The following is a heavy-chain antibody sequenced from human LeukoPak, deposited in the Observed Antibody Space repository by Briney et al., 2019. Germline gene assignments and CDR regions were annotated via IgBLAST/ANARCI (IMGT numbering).Heavy chain of an antibody. V-gene: IGHV1-3*01. CDR1: GYTFTSYA. J-gene: IGHJ4*02. CDR2: INAGNGNT. CDR3: ARDLGATLCDY. D-gene: IGHD2-15*01. Sequence: ASVKVSCKASGYTFTSYAMHWVRQAPGQRLEWMGWINAGNGNTKYSQKFQGRVTITRDTSASTAYMELSSLRSDDTAVYYCARDLGATLCDYWGQGTLVTVSS.